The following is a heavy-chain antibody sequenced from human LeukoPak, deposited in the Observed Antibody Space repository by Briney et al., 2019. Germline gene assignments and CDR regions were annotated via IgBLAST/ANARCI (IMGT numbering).Heavy chain of an antibody. D-gene: IGHD3-22*01. CDR3: AKAHAYYYDSSGYYYYYYMDV. Sequence: GGSLRLSCAASGFTFSSYAMSWVRQAPGKGLEWVSAISGSGGSTYYADSVKGRFTISRDNSKNTLYLQMNSLRAEDTAVYYCAKAHAYYYDSSGYYYYYYMDVWGQGTTVTVSS. CDR2: ISGSGGST. CDR1: GFTFSSYA. J-gene: IGHJ6*03. V-gene: IGHV3-23*01.